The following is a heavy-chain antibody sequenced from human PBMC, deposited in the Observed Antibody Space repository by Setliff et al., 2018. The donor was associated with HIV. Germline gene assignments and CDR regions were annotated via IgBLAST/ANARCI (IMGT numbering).Heavy chain of an antibody. CDR1: GYSISSGYY. V-gene: IGHV4-38-2*01. CDR3: ARYETYSSSWLRALDY. D-gene: IGHD6-13*01. Sequence: SETLSLTCAVSGYSISSGYYWGWIRQPPGKGLEWIGSIYHSGSTYYNPSLKSRVTISVDTSKNQFSLKLSSVTAADTAVYYCARYETYSSSWLRALDYWGQGALVTVSS. CDR2: IYHSGST. J-gene: IGHJ4*02.